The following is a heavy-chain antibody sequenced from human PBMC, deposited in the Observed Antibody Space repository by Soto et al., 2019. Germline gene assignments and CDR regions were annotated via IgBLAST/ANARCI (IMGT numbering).Heavy chain of an antibody. CDR3: ARERTVTTLGHGAGFFYYYGMDV. J-gene: IGHJ6*02. CDR1: GYTFTSYY. V-gene: IGHV1-46*03. CDR2: INPSGGST. Sequence: QVQLVQSGAEVKKPGASVKVSCKASGYTFTSYYMHWVRQAPGQGLEWMGIINPSGGSTSYAQKFPGIVTMNRDTSTSTVYMELSSLSSEDTAVYYCARERTVTTLGHGAGFFYYYGMDVWGQGTTVTVSS. D-gene: IGHD4-17*01.